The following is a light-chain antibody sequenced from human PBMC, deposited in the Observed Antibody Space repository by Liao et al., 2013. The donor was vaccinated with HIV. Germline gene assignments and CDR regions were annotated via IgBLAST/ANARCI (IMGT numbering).Light chain of an antibody. Sequence: SNELTQPPSVSVSPGQTVTITCSGDNMGDKYTCWYQQKPGLSPVLVIYHDNRRPSGIPERFSGSNSGNTATLTISGTQAMDEADYYCQAWDSSTAVVFGGGTKLTVL. J-gene: IGLJ2*01. CDR3: QAWDSSTAVV. CDR2: HDN. CDR1: NMGDKY. V-gene: IGLV3-1*01.